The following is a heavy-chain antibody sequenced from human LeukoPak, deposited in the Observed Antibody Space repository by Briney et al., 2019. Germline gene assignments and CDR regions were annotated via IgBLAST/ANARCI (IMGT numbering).Heavy chain of an antibody. D-gene: IGHD4-17*01. CDR3: ARGGYGDYVAWFDP. CDR2: IGLVGDT. CDR1: GFTFNTYD. J-gene: IGHJ5*02. V-gene: IGHV3-13*01. Sequence: GGSLRLSCAASGFTFNTYDMHWARQSTGKGLEWVSGIGLVGDTYYAGSVKGRFTISRENAKNSLYLQMHSLRAGDTAVYYCARGGYGDYVAWFDPWGQGTLVTVSS.